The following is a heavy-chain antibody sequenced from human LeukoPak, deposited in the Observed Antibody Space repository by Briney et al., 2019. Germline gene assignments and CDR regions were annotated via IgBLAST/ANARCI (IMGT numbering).Heavy chain of an antibody. CDR3: AKDLSGSYLIDY. CDR1: GFTFDDYG. D-gene: IGHD1-26*01. J-gene: IGHJ4*02. V-gene: IGHV3-20*04. Sequence: GGSLRLSCAASGFTFDDYGMSWVRQAPGKGLEWVSGINWNGGSTGYADSVKGRFTISRDNAKNSLYLQMNSLRAEDTAVYYCAKDLSGSYLIDYWGQGTLVTVSS. CDR2: INWNGGST.